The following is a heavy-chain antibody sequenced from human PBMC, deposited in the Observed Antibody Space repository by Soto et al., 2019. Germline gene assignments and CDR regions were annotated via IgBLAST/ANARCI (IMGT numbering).Heavy chain of an antibody. J-gene: IGHJ6*02. Sequence: VGALKLPCRGSGCSFTSNLINWLLQLPGKGREWMGRMYPSDSQSNYNPSIKGNVTISADTSTSSAYLQWNSLKASDTAMYYCAGRCRGGNCFSFYDMDVWGQGTTVTVSS. D-gene: IGHD2-15*01. CDR2: MYPSDSQS. CDR1: GCSFTSNL. V-gene: IGHV5-10-1*01. CDR3: AGRCRGGNCFSFYDMDV.